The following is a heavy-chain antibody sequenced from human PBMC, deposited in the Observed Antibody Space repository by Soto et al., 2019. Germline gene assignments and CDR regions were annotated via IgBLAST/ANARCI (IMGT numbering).Heavy chain of an antibody. V-gene: IGHV6-1*01. J-gene: IGHJ3*02. CDR2: TYYRSKWYN. CDR1: GDSVCSNSAA. Sequence: SQTLSLTCVISGDSVCSNSAAWNWIRQSPSRGLEWLGRTYYRSKWYNDYAVSVKSRITINPDTSKNQFSLQLNSVTPEDTAVYYCARTPGDIVVVPAAISAFDIRGQGTMVTVSS. CDR3: ARTPGDIVVVPAAISAFDI. D-gene: IGHD2-2*02.